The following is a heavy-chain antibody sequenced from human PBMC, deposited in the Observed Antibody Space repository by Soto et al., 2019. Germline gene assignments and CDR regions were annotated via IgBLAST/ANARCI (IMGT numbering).Heavy chain of an antibody. V-gene: IGHV3-23*01. CDR1: GFTFSSYA. CDR3: AKGYVDTAMMY. CDR2: INTAGGVT. J-gene: IGHJ4*02. Sequence: EEQLLQSGGGLLQPGGSLRLSCAASGFTFSSYAMSWVRQAPGKGLEWVSSINTAGGVTYYADSVRGRFTISRDNSKNTLYLQMNSLRAEDTAIYYCAKGYVDTAMMYWGQGTLVTVS. D-gene: IGHD5-18*01.